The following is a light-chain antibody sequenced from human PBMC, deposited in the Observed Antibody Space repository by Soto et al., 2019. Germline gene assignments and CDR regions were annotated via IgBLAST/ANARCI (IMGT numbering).Light chain of an antibody. V-gene: IGKV1-5*01. CDR1: QKSSPW. J-gene: IGKJ5*01. Sequence: DIEMVQSPSALSASVGDTVTITCRASQKSSPWLAFYQQKPGQAPKLLMYDVSSLKRGVPSRFSGSRSGEECRVTINSMQPDDFSTYFWERESEYPQTFGQGTRLEIK. CDR3: ERESEYPQT. CDR2: DVS.